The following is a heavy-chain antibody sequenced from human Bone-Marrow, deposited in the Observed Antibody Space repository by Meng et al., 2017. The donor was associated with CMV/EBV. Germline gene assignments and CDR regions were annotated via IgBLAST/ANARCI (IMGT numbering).Heavy chain of an antibody. CDR1: GGSFSGYY. J-gene: IGHJ3*02. V-gene: IGHV4-34*01. Sequence: SETLSLTCAVYGGSFSGYYWTWIRQPPGKGLEWIGEINHSGSTNYNPSLMSRVTISVDTSKNHFSLKLNSVTAADTALYFCAKARGIRSSFDIWGQGTMVTVSS. D-gene: IGHD1-26*01. CDR3: AKARGIRSSFDI. CDR2: INHSGST.